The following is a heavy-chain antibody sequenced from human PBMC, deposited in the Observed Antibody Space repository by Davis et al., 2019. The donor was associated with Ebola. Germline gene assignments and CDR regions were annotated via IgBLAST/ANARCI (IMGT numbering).Heavy chain of an antibody. D-gene: IGHD4-17*01. V-gene: IGHV4-59*01. CDR1: GGSFSGYY. Sequence: SETLSLTCAVYGGSFSGYYWSWIRQPPGKGLEWIGYIYYSGSTNYNPSLKSRVTISVDTSKNQFSLKLSSVTAADTAVYYCARLKLYGDFDYWGQGTLVTVSS. CDR3: ARLKLYGDFDY. CDR2: IYYSGST. J-gene: IGHJ4*02.